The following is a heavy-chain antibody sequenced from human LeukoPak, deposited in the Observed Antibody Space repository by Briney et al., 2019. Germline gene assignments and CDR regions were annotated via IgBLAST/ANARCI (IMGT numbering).Heavy chain of an antibody. V-gene: IGHV3-66*02. Sequence: GGSLRLSCAASGFTFSSYGMSWVRQAPGKGLGWVSVIYSGGSTYYADSVKGRFTISRDNSKNTLYLQMNSLRAEDTAVYYCAKEIWPTVTTPGHTHFDYWGQGTLVTVSS. CDR2: IYSGGST. CDR3: AKEIWPTVTTPGHTHFDY. J-gene: IGHJ4*02. D-gene: IGHD4-17*01. CDR1: GFTFSSYG.